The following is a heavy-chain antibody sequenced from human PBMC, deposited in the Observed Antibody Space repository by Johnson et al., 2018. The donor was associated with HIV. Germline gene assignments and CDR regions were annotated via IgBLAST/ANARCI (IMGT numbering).Heavy chain of an antibody. CDR1: GFTFSDHY. Sequence: VQLVESGGGLVQPGGSLRLSCAASGFTFSDHYMDWVRQAPGKGLEWVDRIRTQVYSYTTEYAASVKGRFTISRDDSKNTLYLQMNSLRAEDTAVYYCARIPDYGDYGDAFDIWGQGTMVTVSS. V-gene: IGHV3-72*01. CDR2: IRTQVYSYTT. D-gene: IGHD4-17*01. CDR3: ARIPDYGDYGDAFDI. J-gene: IGHJ3*02.